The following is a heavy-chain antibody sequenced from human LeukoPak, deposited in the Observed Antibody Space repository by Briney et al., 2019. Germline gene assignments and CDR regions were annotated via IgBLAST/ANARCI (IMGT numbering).Heavy chain of an antibody. CDR1: GFTFSSYS. D-gene: IGHD3-10*01. Sequence: PGGSLRLSCAASGFTFSSYSMNWVRQAPGKGLEWVSSISSSSSYIYYADSVKGRFTISRDNAKNSLYLQMNSLRAEDTAVYYCAKDRDYYGSGAFDYWGQGTLVTVSS. V-gene: IGHV3-21*04. CDR3: AKDRDYYGSGAFDY. CDR2: ISSSSSYI. J-gene: IGHJ4*02.